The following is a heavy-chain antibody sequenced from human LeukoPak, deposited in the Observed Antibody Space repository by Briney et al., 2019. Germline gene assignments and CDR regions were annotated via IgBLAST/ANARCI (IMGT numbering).Heavy chain of an antibody. V-gene: IGHV4-39*01. CDR3: ARPMGYCSSTSCHPHAFDI. CDR2: IYYSGST. D-gene: IGHD2-2*01. J-gene: IGHJ3*02. Sequence: SETLSLTCTVSGGSISSSSYYWGWIRQPPGMGLEWIGSIYYSGSTYYNPSLKSRVTISVDTSKNQFSLKLSSVTAADTAVYYCARPMGYCSSTSCHPHAFDIWGQGTMVTVSS. CDR1: GGSISSSSYY.